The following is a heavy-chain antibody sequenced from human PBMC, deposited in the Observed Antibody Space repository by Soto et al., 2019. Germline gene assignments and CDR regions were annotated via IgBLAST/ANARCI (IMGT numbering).Heavy chain of an antibody. CDR1: GFSLSDSA. CDR3: AKNCCTYPAWYTYYYYVDD. V-gene: IGHV3-23*01. J-gene: IGHJ6*03. D-gene: IGHD2-8*01. CDR2: LTVTGDSA. Sequence: EVQLLESGGGLVQPGGSLRLSCAASGFSLSDSAVSWVRQAPGKGLEWVSSLTVTGDSAFYSDSVKGRFTISRDISKNTLYLKMKSLRVEDTAAEDSAKNCCTYPAWYTYYYYVDDWGRGTTVTVSS.